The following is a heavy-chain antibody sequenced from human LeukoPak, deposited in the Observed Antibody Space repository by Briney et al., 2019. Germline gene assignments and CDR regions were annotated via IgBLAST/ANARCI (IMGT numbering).Heavy chain of an antibody. CDR2: IYTSGST. CDR3: ARVKVPAAEDAFDI. V-gene: IGHV4-4*07. CDR1: GGSISSYY. Sequence: NSSETLSLTCTVSGGSISSYYWSWIRQPAGKGLEWIGRIYTSGSTNYNPSLKSRVTMSVDTSKNQFSLKLSSVTAADTAVYYCARVKVPAAEDAFDIWGQGTMVTVSS. J-gene: IGHJ3*02. D-gene: IGHD2-2*01.